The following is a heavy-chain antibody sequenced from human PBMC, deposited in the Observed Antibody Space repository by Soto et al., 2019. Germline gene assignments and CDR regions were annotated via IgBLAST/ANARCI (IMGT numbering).Heavy chain of an antibody. J-gene: IGHJ4*02. Sequence: EVQVLDSGGGLVQPGGSLRLSCAASGFTFNNYAMNWVRQAPGKGLEWVATISATGRSTYNADSVKSRFTIARDKSKNTLYLQMNGVRVEDTALYYCAKDRLAGNFDYWGQGTQVTVSS. CDR2: ISATGRST. CDR1: GFTFNNYA. CDR3: AKDRLAGNFDY. V-gene: IGHV3-23*01.